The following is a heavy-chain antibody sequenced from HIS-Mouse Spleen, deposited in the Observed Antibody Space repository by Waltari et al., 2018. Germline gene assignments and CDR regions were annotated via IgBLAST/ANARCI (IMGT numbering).Heavy chain of an antibody. CDR3: AKDRGSPLYFDY. CDR1: GFTFSSYG. D-gene: IGHD1-26*01. CDR2: ISYDGRNK. Sequence: QVQLVESGGGVVQPGRSLRLSCAASGFTFSSYGMHWVRQAPGKGLGWVAFISYDGRNKYYADSVKGRFTISRDNSKNTLYLQMNSLRAEDTAVYYCAKDRGSPLYFDYWGQGTLVTVSS. J-gene: IGHJ4*02. V-gene: IGHV3-30*18.